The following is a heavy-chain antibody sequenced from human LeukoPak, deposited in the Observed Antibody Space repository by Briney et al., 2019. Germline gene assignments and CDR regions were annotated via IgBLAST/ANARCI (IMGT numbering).Heavy chain of an antibody. D-gene: IGHD1-26*01. Sequence: ASVKVSCKASGYTLTGYYMHWVRQAPGQGLEWMGRISAYNGNTNYAQKLQGRVTMTTDTSTSTAYMELRSLRSDDTAVYYCARDRGELHLDYWGQGTLVTVSS. CDR3: ARDRGELHLDY. CDR2: ISAYNGNT. J-gene: IGHJ4*02. CDR1: GYTLTGYY. V-gene: IGHV1-18*01.